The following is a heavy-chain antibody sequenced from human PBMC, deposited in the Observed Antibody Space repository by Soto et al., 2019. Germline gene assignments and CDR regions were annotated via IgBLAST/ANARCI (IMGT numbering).Heavy chain of an antibody. CDR1: GVTFSSYA. V-gene: IGHV3-23*01. D-gene: IGHD3-16*01. CDR3: AKPIRLHLGSPFDY. CDR2: ISGSGGST. J-gene: IGHJ4*02. Sequence: GGSLRLSCAASGVTFSSYAMSWVRQAPGKGLEWVSAISGSGGSTYYADSVKGRFTISRDNSKNTLYLQMNSLRAEDTAVYYCAKPIRLHLGSPFDYWGQGTLVTVSS.